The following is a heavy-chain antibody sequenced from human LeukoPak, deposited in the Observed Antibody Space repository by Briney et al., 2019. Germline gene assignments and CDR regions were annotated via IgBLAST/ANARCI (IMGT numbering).Heavy chain of an antibody. V-gene: IGHV3-23*01. J-gene: IGHJ4*01. CDR2: ISGSAHKI. CDR3: AGRPTGYSSGYVY. Sequence: GGSLRLSCVVSGFTFSDYAMSWVRQDPEKGLDWVSVISGSAHKIRYADSVKGRFTISRDNSENTVYLQMNNLRAEDTALYYCAGRPTGYSSGYVYWGQGALVTVSS. CDR1: GFTFSDYA. D-gene: IGHD5-18*01.